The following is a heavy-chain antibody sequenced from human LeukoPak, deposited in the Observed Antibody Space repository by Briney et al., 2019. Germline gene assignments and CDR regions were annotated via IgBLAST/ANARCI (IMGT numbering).Heavy chain of an antibody. Sequence: PGGSLRLACAASGFTFSSYAMSWVRHAPGKGLEWVSGISTSGGSSSCADSVKGRFTISRDNPRNTLCMQMNSLRAEDTALYYCAIMHPYYDGSGYWVQWGQGTLVTVSS. J-gene: IGHJ4*02. CDR1: GFTFSSYA. V-gene: IGHV3-23*01. CDR3: AIMHPYYDGSGYWVQ. D-gene: IGHD3-22*01. CDR2: ISTSGGSS.